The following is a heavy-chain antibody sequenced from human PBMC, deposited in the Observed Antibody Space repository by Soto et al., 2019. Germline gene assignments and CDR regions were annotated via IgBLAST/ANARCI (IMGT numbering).Heavy chain of an antibody. D-gene: IGHD6-19*01. V-gene: IGHV4-59*01. Sequence: QVQLQESGPGLVKPSETLSLTCTVSSGSISTYYWSWIRQPPGKGLEWIGYIYYSGSTNYNPSLKSRVTVSVDTSKNQFSLKLGSVTAADTAVYYCARYAVAGNGGVRFDYWGQGTLVTVSS. CDR3: ARYAVAGNGGVRFDY. J-gene: IGHJ4*02. CDR1: SGSISTYY. CDR2: IYYSGST.